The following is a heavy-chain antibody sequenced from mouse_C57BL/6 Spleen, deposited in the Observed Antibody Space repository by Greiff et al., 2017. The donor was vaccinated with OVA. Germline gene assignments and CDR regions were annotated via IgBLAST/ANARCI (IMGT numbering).Heavy chain of an antibody. CDR1: GYTFTSYT. CDR3: ARAITTVED. J-gene: IGHJ3*01. CDR2: INPSSGCT. D-gene: IGHD1-1*01. V-gene: IGHV1-4*01. Sequence: QVQLQQSGAELARPGASVKMSCKASGYTFTSYTMHWVKQRPGQGLEWIGYINPSSGCTKYNQKFKDKATLTADKSSSTAYMQLSSLTSEDSAVYYCARAITTVEDWGQGTLVTVSA.